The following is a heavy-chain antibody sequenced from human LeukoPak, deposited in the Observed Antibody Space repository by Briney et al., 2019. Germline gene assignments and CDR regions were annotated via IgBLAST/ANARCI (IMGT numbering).Heavy chain of an antibody. J-gene: IGHJ4*02. CDR2: IDYSGST. CDR1: GASISSYY. CDR3: ARHYSSDPFDY. V-gene: IGHV4-59*08. D-gene: IGHD2-21*01. Sequence: SETLSLTCSVSGASISSYYWSWIRQPPGKGLEWIGYIDYSGSTNYSPSLKSRVIISADTSKNQFSLKLTSLTAADTALYFCARHYSSDPFDYWGQGTLVTVSS.